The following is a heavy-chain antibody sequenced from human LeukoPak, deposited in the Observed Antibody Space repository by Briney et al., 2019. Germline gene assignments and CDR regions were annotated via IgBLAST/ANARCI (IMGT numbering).Heavy chain of an antibody. CDR3: ARESVVTAPSGFDY. J-gene: IGHJ4*02. V-gene: IGHV4-31*03. D-gene: IGHD2-21*02. Sequence: SETLSLTCTVSGGSISSGGYYWSWIRQHPGKGLEWIGYIYYSGSTYYNPSLKSRVTISVDTSKNQFTLKLSSVTAADTAVYYCARESVVTAPSGFDYWGQGTLVTVSS. CDR1: GGSISSGGYY. CDR2: IYYSGST.